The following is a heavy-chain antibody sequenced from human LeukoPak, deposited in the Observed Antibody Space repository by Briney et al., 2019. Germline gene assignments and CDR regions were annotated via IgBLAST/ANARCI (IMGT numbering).Heavy chain of an antibody. CDR1: GGSISSSSYY. J-gene: IGHJ6*03. D-gene: IGHD6-6*01. V-gene: IGHV4-39*01. CDR3: ARYGYSSSSVYYYYMDV. Sequence: SETLSLTCTVSGGSISSSSYYWGWIRQPPGKGLEWIGSIYYSGSTYYNPSLKSRVTISVDTSKNQFSLKLSSVTAADTAVYYCARYGYSSSSVYYYYMDVWGKGTTVTVSS. CDR2: IYYSGST.